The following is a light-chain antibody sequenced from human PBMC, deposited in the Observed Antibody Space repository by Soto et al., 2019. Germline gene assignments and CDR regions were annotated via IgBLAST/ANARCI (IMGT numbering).Light chain of an antibody. CDR2: DAS. V-gene: IGKV3-11*01. CDR3: QQRLFWPLFT. Sequence: EIVLTQSPATVSLSPGESATLSCRASQNIHSFLAWYQQRPGQAPRLLIYDASFRATAIPARFNGSGSGTEYTLTITRLEYEDFSVYYCQQRLFWPLFTFGQGTRLEIK. J-gene: IGKJ2*01. CDR1: QNIHSF.